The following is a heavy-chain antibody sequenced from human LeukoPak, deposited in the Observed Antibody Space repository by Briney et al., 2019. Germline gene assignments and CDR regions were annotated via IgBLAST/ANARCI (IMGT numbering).Heavy chain of an antibody. J-gene: IGHJ6*03. V-gene: IGHV1-69*06. CDR1: GGTFSSYA. CDR3: ARGPVGYYYYMDV. Sequence: ASVKVSCKASGGTFSSYAISWVRQAPGQGLEWMGGIIPIFGTANYAQKFQGRVTITADKSTSTAYMELSSLRSEDTAVYYCARGPVGYYYYMDVWGKGTTVTVSS. D-gene: IGHD3-10*01. CDR2: IIPIFGTA.